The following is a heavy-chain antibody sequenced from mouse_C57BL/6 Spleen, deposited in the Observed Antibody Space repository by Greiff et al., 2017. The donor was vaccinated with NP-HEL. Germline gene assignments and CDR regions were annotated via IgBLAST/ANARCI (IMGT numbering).Heavy chain of an antibody. CDR2: ISDGGSYT. Sequence: EVQRVKSGGGLVKPGGSLKLSCAASGFTFSSYAMSWVRQTPEKRLEWVATISDGGSYTNYPDNVKGRFTISRDNAKNNLYLQMSHLKSEDTARYNCARADGTGAMDDWGQGTSVTVSS. V-gene: IGHV5-4*01. CDR3: ARADGTGAMDD. D-gene: IGHD4-1*01. J-gene: IGHJ4*01. CDR1: GFTFSSYA.